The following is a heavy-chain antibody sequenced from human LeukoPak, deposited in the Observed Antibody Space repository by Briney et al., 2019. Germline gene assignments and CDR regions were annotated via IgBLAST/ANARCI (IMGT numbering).Heavy chain of an antibody. CDR3: ASGKYSGYDEFDY. CDR2: ISAYNGNT. D-gene: IGHD5-12*01. Sequence: GASVKVSCKASGYTFTSYGISWVRQAPGQGLEWMGWISAYNGNTNYAQKLQGRVTITADESTSTAYMELSSLRSEDTAVYYCASGKYSGYDEFDYWGQGTLVTVSS. J-gene: IGHJ4*02. CDR1: GYTFTSYG. V-gene: IGHV1-18*01.